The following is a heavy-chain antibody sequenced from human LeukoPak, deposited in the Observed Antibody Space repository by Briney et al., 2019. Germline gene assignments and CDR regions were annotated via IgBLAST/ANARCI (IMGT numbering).Heavy chain of an antibody. J-gene: IGHJ5*02. D-gene: IGHD3-10*01. CDR2: INHSGGT. V-gene: IGHV4-34*01. CDR1: GGSFSGYY. Sequence: SETLSLTCAVYGGSFSGYYWSWIRQPPGKGLEWIGEINHSGGTNYNPSLKSRVTISVDTSKNQFSLKLSSVTAADTAVYYCARHVVTMVRGVIKYNWFDPWGQGTLVTVSS. CDR3: ARHVVTMVRGVIKYNWFDP.